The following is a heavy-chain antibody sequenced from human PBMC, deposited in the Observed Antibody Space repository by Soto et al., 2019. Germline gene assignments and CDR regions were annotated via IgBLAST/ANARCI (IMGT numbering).Heavy chain of an antibody. D-gene: IGHD3-10*01. V-gene: IGHV3-30*18. CDR1: GFTFNTYG. CDR2: ISYDGSNK. CDR3: VKANYYGSGTCNY. Sequence: GGSLRLSCAASGFTFNTYGMHWVRQAPGKGLEWMAVISYDGSNKYYGDSVKGRFTISRDNSKNTLYLQMNSLSAEDTAVYYCVKANYYGSGTCNYWGQGALVTVSS. J-gene: IGHJ4*02.